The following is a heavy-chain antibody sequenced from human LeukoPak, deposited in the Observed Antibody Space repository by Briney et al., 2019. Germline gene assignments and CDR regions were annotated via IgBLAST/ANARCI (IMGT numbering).Heavy chain of an antibody. Sequence: PGGSLRLSCAASGFTFSNYAVSWVRQAPGKGLEWVSAISGSGASTHYADSVKGRFTISRDNSRNTVSLQMNSLRAEDTAVYFCAKRGIVIRAVIIVGFHKEAYYFDYWGQGALVTVSS. V-gene: IGHV3-23*01. CDR3: AKRGIVIRAVIIVGFHKEAYYFDY. CDR1: GFTFSNYA. CDR2: ISGSGAST. J-gene: IGHJ4*02. D-gene: IGHD3-10*01.